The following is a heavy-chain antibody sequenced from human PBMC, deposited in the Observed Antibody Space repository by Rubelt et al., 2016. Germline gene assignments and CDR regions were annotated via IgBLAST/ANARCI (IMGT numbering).Heavy chain of an antibody. CDR3: ARGAVAGRYGMDV. CDR2: ISSTSDYI. Sequence: GKGLEWVSSISSTSDYIYYADSVKGQFTISRDNAKNSLYLQINSLRAEDTAVYYCARGAVAGRYGMDVWGQGTTVTVSS. J-gene: IGHJ6*02. D-gene: IGHD3-10*01. V-gene: IGHV3-21*04.